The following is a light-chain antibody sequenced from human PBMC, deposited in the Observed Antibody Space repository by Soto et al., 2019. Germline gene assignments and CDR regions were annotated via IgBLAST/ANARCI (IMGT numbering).Light chain of an antibody. CDR2: DAS. Sequence: EIVLTQSPATLSLSPGERGTLSCRASQSVSGHLAWYQQKPGQAPRLLIYDASKRPTGIPARFSGSGSGTDFTLTISRLEPEDFAVFYCQQYGSSLPWTFGQGTKVDIK. V-gene: IGKV3-20*01. CDR3: QQYGSSLPWT. J-gene: IGKJ1*01. CDR1: QSVSGH.